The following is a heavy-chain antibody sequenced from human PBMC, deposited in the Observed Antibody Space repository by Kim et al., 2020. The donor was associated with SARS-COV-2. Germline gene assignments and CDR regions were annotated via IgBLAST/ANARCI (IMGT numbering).Heavy chain of an antibody. D-gene: IGHD3-3*01. CDR1: GFTFSSYS. CDR2: ISSSSSYI. CDR3: ARGAIFGVVIIRGPDHGDS. V-gene: IGHV3-21*01. Sequence: GGSLRLSCAASGFTFSSYSMNWVRQAPGKGLEWVSSISSSSSYIYYADSVKGRFTISRDNAKNSLYLQMNSLRAEDTAVYYCARGAIFGVVIIRGPDHGDSWGQGTLVTVSS. J-gene: IGHJ4*02.